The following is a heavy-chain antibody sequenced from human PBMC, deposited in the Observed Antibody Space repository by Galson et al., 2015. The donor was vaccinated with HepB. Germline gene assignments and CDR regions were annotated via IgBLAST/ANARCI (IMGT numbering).Heavy chain of an antibody. CDR3: ARGAFRGMDV. CDR2: IWYDGSNK. J-gene: IGHJ6*02. CDR1: GFNFSSYG. V-gene: IGHV3-33*01. Sequence: SLRLSCAVSGFNFSSYGMDWVRQAPGKGLEWVAVIWYDGSNKYYADSVKGRFTISRDNSKNTLYLQMNSLSAEDTAVYYCARGAFRGMDVWGQGTTVTVSS.